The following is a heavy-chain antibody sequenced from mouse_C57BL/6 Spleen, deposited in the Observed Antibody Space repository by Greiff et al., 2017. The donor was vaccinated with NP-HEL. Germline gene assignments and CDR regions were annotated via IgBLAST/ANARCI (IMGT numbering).Heavy chain of an antibody. CDR3: TRSLGSSPFAY. CDR1: GYTFTDYE. J-gene: IGHJ3*01. CDR2: IDPETGGT. Sequence: VQLQQSGAELVRPGASVTLSCKASGYTFTDYEMHWVKQTPVHGLEWIGAIDPETGGTAYNQKFKGKAILTADKSSSTAYMELRSLTSEDSAVYYCTRSLGSSPFAYWGQGTLVTVSA. D-gene: IGHD1-1*01. V-gene: IGHV1-15*01.